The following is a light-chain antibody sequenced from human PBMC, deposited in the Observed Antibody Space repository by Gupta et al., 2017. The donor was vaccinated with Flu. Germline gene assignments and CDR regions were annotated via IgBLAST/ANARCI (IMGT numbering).Light chain of an antibody. CDR3: QQSDNTPIT. Sequence: DIQMTQSPSSLSASVGDRVTITCRASQSISSYLNWYQQTPGKAPKFLIYSASNLQSGVSSTFSGSGSGTDFTLTISRLQPEDFATYYCQQSDNTPITFGGGTKVEIK. V-gene: IGKV1-39*01. CDR1: QSISSY. J-gene: IGKJ4*01. CDR2: SAS.